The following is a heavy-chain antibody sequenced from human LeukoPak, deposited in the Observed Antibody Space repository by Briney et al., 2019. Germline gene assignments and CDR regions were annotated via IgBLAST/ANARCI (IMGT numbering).Heavy chain of an antibody. J-gene: IGHJ4*02. Sequence: GASVKVSCKASGGTFSSYAISWVRQAPGQGLEWMGGIIPVFGTANYAQKFQGRVTITADESTSTAYMELSGLRSEDTAVYYCAREGSYSSAPFDYWGQGTLVTVSS. V-gene: IGHV1-69*13. CDR3: AREGSYSSAPFDY. CDR1: GGTFSSYA. D-gene: IGHD6-19*01. CDR2: IIPVFGTA.